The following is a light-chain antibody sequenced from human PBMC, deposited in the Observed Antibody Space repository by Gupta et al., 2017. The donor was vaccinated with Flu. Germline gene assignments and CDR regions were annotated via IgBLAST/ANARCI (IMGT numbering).Light chain of an antibody. CDR3: QQGYSSSGWVT. Sequence: DIQMTQSPSALSASVGDRITMTCRASQTINFNLNWYQHKHGTAPKLLIHAASTLQSGVASRFSCSGSGTDFTLTITSLQPEAFATSNCQQGYSSSGWVTFGPGTKVDI. CDR2: AAS. J-gene: IGKJ3*01. CDR1: QTINFN. V-gene: IGKV1-39*01.